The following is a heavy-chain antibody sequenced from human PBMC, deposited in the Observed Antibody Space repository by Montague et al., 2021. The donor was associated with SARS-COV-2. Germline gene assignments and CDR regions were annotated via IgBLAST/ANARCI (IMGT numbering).Heavy chain of an antibody. CDR2: IYYTGTI. CDR3: ARIGGWSGAF. V-gene: IGHV4-39*07. CDR1: GGSISITDRY. J-gene: IGHJ4*02. Sequence: SETLSLTCSVSGGSISITDRYWGWIRQPPGKGLEFIGTIYYTGTIYYNPSLKSRVTISRDTSKNQFSLRLSSVTAADTAVYYCARIGGWSGAFWGQGTLVTVSS. D-gene: IGHD3/OR15-3a*01.